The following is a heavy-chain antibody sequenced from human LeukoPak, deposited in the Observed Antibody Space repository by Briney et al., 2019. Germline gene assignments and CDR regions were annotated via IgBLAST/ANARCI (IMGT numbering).Heavy chain of an antibody. J-gene: IGHJ3*01. V-gene: IGHV3-30*02. D-gene: IGHD1-26*01. CDR3: AKDAGTWWELLRGSVDY. CDR1: GFTFSSYG. Sequence: PGGSLRLSCAASGFTFSSYGMHWVRQAPGKGLEWVAFIRYDGSNKYYADSVKGRFTISRDNSKNTLYLRMNSLRAEDTAVYYCAKDAGTWWELLRGSVDYWGQGTMVTVSS. CDR2: IRYDGSNK.